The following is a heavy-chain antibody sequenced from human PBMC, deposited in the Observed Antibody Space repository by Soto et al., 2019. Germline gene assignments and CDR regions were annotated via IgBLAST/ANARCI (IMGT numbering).Heavy chain of an antibody. CDR1: GGTFSSYA. D-gene: IGHD3-22*01. Sequence: SVKVSCKASGGTFSSYAISWVRQAPGLGLEWMGGIIPIFGTANYAQKFQGRVTITADESTSTAYMELSSLRSEDTAVYYCARDLLGYYDSSGYWVYWGQGTLVTVSS. CDR3: ARDLLGYYDSSGYWVY. J-gene: IGHJ4*02. V-gene: IGHV1-69*13. CDR2: IIPIFGTA.